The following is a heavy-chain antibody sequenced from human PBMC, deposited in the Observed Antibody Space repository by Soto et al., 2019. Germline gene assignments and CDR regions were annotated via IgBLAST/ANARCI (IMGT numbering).Heavy chain of an antibody. CDR3: ARQARGTTWSDFDY. D-gene: IGHD1-7*01. V-gene: IGHV4-39*01. Sequence: QLQLQESGPGLVKPSETLSLTCTVSGGSISNSDYYWGWIRQSPGKGLEWIGSIYYSGTNFYAPSLRSRLSMSVDTSKNQFSLRLNSVTAADTAVYYCARQARGTTWSDFDYWSQGTLVTVSS. CDR1: GGSISNSDYY. J-gene: IGHJ4*02. CDR2: IYYSGTN.